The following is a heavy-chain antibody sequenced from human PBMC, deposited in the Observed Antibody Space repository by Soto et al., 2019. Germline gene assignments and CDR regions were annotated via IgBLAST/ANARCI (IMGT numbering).Heavy chain of an antibody. CDR1: GGSISSYY. D-gene: IGHD3-22*01. CDR3: ARTRDYYDSSGYPY. J-gene: IGHJ4*02. V-gene: IGHV4-59*01. Sequence: PSETLSLTCTVSGGSISSYYWSWIRQPPGKGLEWIGYTYYSGSTNYNPSLKSRVTISVDTSKNQFSLKLSSVTAADTAVYYCARTRDYYDSSGYPYWGQGTLVTVSS. CDR2: TYYSGST.